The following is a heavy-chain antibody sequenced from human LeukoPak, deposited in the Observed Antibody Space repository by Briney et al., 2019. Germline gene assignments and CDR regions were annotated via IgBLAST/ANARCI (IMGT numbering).Heavy chain of an antibody. CDR1: GFTFTNYW. CDR2: IKQDGSEK. D-gene: IGHD3-10*02. CDR3: AELGITMIGGV. J-gene: IGHJ6*04. Sequence: PGGSLRLSCEASGFTFTNYWMSWVRQAPGKGLEWVANIKQDGSEKDYVDSMKGRFTISRDNAKNSLSLQMNSLRAEDTAVYYCAELGITMIGGVWGKGTTVTISS. V-gene: IGHV3-7*01.